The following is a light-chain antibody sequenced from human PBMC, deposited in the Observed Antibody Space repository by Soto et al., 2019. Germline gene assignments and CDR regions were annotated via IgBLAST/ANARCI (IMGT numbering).Light chain of an antibody. Sequence: EIVMTQSPATLSVSPGERVILSCRASQSVSSNLAWYQQKLGQAPRLLIYGASTRATGIPDRFSGSGSGTDFTLTISRLEPEDFAVYYCQQYGSSPITFGQGTRLEIK. CDR1: QSVSSN. CDR2: GAS. V-gene: IGKV3-20*01. J-gene: IGKJ5*01. CDR3: QQYGSSPIT.